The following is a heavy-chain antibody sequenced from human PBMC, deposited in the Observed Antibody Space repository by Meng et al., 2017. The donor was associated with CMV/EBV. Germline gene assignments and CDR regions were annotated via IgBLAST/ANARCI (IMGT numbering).Heavy chain of an antibody. CDR3: ARDRWDSSHEGYYYYYGMDV. CDR2: IYYSGST. J-gene: IGHJ6*02. V-gene: IGHV4-59*01. D-gene: IGHD6-13*01. CDR1: GGSISSYY. Sequence: SETLSLTCTVSGGSISSYYWSWIRQPPGKGLEWIGYIYYSGSTNYNPSLKSRVTISVDTSKNQFSLKLSSVTAADTAVYYCARDRWDSSHEGYYYYYGMDVWGQGTTVTVSS.